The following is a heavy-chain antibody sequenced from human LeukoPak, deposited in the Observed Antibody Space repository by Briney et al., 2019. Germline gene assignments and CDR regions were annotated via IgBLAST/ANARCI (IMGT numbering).Heavy chain of an antibody. J-gene: IGHJ6*02. CDR3: ARVLYSGSYVGPMDV. V-gene: IGHV3-30-3*01. CDR2: ISYDGSNK. D-gene: IGHD1-26*01. CDR1: GFTFSSYA. Sequence: GGSLRPSCAASGFTFSSYAMHWVRQAPGKGLEWVAVISYDGSNKYYADSVKGRFTISRDNSKNTLYLQMNSLRAEDTAVYYCARVLYSGSYVGPMDVWGQGTTVTVSS.